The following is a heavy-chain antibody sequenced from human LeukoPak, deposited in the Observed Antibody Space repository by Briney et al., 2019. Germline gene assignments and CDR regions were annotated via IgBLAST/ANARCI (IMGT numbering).Heavy chain of an antibody. V-gene: IGHV4-38-2*01. Sequence: SETLSLTXAVSGYSISSDYYWGWIRQPPGKGLEWIGSIYRSGNTYYNPSLKSRVTISVDTSKNHFSLRLSSLTAADTAVYYCARHAPDCNNTNCYYYYYMDVRGKGTTVTVSS. CDR2: IYRSGNT. D-gene: IGHD2-2*01. CDR3: ARHAPDCNNTNCYYYYYMDV. CDR1: GYSISSDYY. J-gene: IGHJ6*03.